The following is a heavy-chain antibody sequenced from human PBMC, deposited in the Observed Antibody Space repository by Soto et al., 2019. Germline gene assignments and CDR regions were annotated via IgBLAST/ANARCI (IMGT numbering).Heavy chain of an antibody. CDR3: ARARTSSCPVGCWFDP. Sequence: SVKVSCKASGYTFTNYGISWVRQAPGQGLEWMGGIIPIFGTGNYAQKFQGRVTITADESTSTAYMELSSLRSEDTAVYYCARARTSSCPVGCWFDPWGQGTLVTVSS. D-gene: IGHD2-15*01. CDR1: GYTFTNYG. V-gene: IGHV1-69*13. CDR2: IIPIFGTG. J-gene: IGHJ5*02.